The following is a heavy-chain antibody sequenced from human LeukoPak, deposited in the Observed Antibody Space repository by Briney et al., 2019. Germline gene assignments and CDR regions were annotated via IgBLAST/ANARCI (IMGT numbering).Heavy chain of an antibody. D-gene: IGHD3-3*01. CDR2: IIPIFGTA. CDR3: ARGVRAQMEWSRGAFDI. CDR1: GGTFISYA. V-gene: IGHV1-69*13. J-gene: IGHJ3*02. Sequence: ASVKVSCKASGGTFISYAISWVRQAPGQGLEWMGGIIPIFGTANYAQKFQGRVTITADESTSTAYMELSSLRSEDTAVYYCARGVRAQMEWSRGAFDIWGQGTMVTVSS.